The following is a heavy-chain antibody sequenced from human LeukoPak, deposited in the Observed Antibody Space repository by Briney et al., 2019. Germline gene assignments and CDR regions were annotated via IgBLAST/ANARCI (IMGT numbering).Heavy chain of an antibody. CDR3: ARDVAYGDYVGNWFDP. CDR2: IIPIFGTA. V-gene: IGHV1-69*05. D-gene: IGHD4-17*01. CDR1: GGTFSSYA. J-gene: IGHJ5*02. Sequence: SSVKVSCKASGGTFSSYAISWVRQAPGQGLEWMGGIIPIFGTANYAQKFQGRVTITTDESTSTAYMELSSLRSEDTAVYYCARDVAYGDYVGNWFDPWGQGTLVTVSS.